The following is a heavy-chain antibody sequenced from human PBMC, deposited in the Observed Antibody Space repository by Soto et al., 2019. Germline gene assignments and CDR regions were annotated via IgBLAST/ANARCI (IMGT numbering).Heavy chain of an antibody. CDR2: ITESGDGT. CDR3: ATSIRSLNGY. V-gene: IGHV3-23*01. D-gene: IGHD3-3*02. CDR1: GLTFSSSA. Sequence: PAWSLRLSCSTSGLTFSSSAMTWVCQAPGKGLDWVSAITESGDGTFYADSVKGRFTISRANAKNTLFLQMNSLTIEDTALYYCATSIRSLNGYWGQGILVTVSS. J-gene: IGHJ4*02.